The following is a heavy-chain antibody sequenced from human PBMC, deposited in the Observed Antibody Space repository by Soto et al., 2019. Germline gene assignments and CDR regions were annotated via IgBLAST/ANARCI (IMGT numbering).Heavy chain of an antibody. V-gene: IGHV3-30*03. CDR3: ARDYYGSGSYYTPAQYGLGV. CDR1: GFTFSSYG. D-gene: IGHD3-10*01. J-gene: IGHJ6*02. CDR2: ISYDGSNK. Sequence: QVQLVESGGGVVQPGRSLRLSCAASGFTFSSYGMHWVRQAPGKGLEWVAVISYDGSNKKYADSVKGRFTISRDNSKNTLYLQMDSLRAEDTAVYNCARDYYGSGSYYTPAQYGLGVWGQGTTVTVSS.